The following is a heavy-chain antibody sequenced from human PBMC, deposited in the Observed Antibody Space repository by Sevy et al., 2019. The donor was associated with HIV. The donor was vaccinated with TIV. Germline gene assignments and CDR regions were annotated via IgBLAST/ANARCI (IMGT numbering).Heavy chain of an antibody. CDR1: GDSVSSNSAA. CDR3: AREGGSYCSTTSCYRGGLFAAAVEY. D-gene: IGHD2-2*02. J-gene: IGHJ4*02. CDR2: TYYRSKWYN. V-gene: IGHV6-1*01. Sequence: SQTLSLTCAISGDSVSSNSAAWNWIRQSPSRGLEWLGRTYYRSKWYNDYAVSVKSRITINPDTSKNHFSLQLNSVTPEDTAVYYCAREGGSYCSTTSCYRGGLFAAAVEYWGQGTLVTVSS.